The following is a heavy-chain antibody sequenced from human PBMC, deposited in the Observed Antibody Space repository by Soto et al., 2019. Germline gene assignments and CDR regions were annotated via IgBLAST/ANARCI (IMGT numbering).Heavy chain of an antibody. V-gene: IGHV3-23*01. CDR2: ISGSGGST. Sequence: PGGSLRLSCAASGFTFSSYAMSWVRQAPGKGLEWVSAISGSGGSTYYADSVKGRFTISRDNSKNTLCLQMNSLRAEDTAVYYCAKDRISELRFLEWYSPGYYYGMDVWGQGTTVTVSS. CDR3: AKDRISELRFLEWYSPGYYYGMDV. CDR1: GFTFSSYA. D-gene: IGHD3-3*01. J-gene: IGHJ6*02.